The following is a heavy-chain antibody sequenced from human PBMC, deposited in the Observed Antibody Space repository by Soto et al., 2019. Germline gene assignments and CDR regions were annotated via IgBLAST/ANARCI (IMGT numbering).Heavy chain of an antibody. J-gene: IGHJ5*02. Sequence: PGGSLRLSCAASGFTFSSYSMNGVRQAPGKGLEWVSYISSSSSTIYYADSVKGRFTISRDNAKNSLYLQMNSLRAEDTAVYYCARYYYGSGSRWFDPWGQGTLVTVSS. D-gene: IGHD3-10*01. CDR1: GFTFSSYS. CDR3: ARYYYGSGSRWFDP. CDR2: ISSSSSTI. V-gene: IGHV3-48*01.